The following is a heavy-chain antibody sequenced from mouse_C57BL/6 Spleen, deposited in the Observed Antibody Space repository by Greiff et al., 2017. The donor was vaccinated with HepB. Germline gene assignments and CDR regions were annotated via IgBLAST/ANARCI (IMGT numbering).Heavy chain of an antibody. Sequence: QVQLKESGPGLVQPSQSLSITCTVSGFSLTSYGVHWVRQSPGKGLEWLGVIWSGGSTDYNAAFISRLSISKDNSKSQVFFKMNSLQADDTAIYYWASLPNWAFYAMDYWGQGTSVTVSS. J-gene: IGHJ4*01. D-gene: IGHD4-1*01. CDR3: ASLPNWAFYAMDY. V-gene: IGHV2-2*01. CDR2: IWSGGST. CDR1: GFSLTSYG.